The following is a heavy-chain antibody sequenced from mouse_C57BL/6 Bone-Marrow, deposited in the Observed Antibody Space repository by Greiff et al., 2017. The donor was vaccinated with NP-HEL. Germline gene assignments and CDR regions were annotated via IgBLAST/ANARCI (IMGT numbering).Heavy chain of an antibody. CDR1: GYTFTDYY. Sequence: VQLQQSGPELVKPGASVKISCKASGYTFTDYYMNWVKQSHGKSLEWIGDINPNNGGTSYNQKFKGKAALTVDKSSSTAYMELRSLTSEDSAVYYCARRRRRGYFDVWGTGTTVTVSS. V-gene: IGHV1-26*01. CDR3: ARRRRRGYFDV. J-gene: IGHJ1*03. CDR2: INPNNGGT.